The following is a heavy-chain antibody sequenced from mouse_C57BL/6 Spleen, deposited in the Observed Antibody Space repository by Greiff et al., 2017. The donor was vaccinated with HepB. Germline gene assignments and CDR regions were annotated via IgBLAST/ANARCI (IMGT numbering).Heavy chain of an antibody. V-gene: IGHV3-6*01. CDR3: AREGYGSFDY. CDR1: GYSITSGYY. D-gene: IGHD1-1*01. J-gene: IGHJ2*01. CDR2: ISYDGSN. Sequence: ESGPGLVKPSQSLSLTCSVTGYSITSGYYWNWIRQFPGNKLAWMGYISYDGSNNYNPSLKNRISITRDTSKNQFFLKLNSVTTEDTATYYCAREGYGSFDYWGQGTTLTVSS.